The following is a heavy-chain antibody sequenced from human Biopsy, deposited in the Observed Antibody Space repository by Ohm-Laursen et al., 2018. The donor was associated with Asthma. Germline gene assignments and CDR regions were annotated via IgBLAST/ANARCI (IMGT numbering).Heavy chain of an antibody. V-gene: IGHV3-30*18. Sequence: SLRLSCAAAGFNFHNYGMNWVRRAPGKGLEWVAQILFDGRKINYPGSVKGRFTISRDNSKNMVYLQMNSLRPEDTAVYYCAKDRVAGRSYYFDYWGQGSLVSVSS. CDR3: AKDRVAGRSYYFDY. CDR1: GFNFHNYG. CDR2: ILFDGRKI. D-gene: IGHD6-13*01. J-gene: IGHJ4*02.